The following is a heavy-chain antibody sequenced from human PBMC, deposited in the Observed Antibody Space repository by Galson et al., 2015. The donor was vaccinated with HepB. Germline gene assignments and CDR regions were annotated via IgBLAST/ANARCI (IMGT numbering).Heavy chain of an antibody. Sequence: SLRLSCAASGFTFDDYSMHWFRQAPGKGLEWVSGISGSGGSTYYADSVKGRFTISRDNSKNTLYLQMNSLRAEDTAVYYCAKDHCSSTSCYTADYWGQGTLVTVSS. CDR1: GFTFDDYS. D-gene: IGHD2-2*02. CDR2: ISGSGGST. CDR3: AKDHCSSTSCYTADY. V-gene: IGHV3-23*01. J-gene: IGHJ4*02.